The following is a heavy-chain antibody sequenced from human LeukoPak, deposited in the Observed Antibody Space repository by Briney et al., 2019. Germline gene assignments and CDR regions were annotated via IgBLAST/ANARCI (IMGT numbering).Heavy chain of an antibody. J-gene: IGHJ4*02. CDR1: GFTFSEYY. Sequence: GGSLRLSCAASGFTFSEYYMSWVRQAPGKGLEWVSYISNSGNSIYYAHSVKGRFTISRDNAKNSLYLQMNSLRAEATAVYYCARVLGSYALDYWGQGTLVTVSS. D-gene: IGHD3-10*01. CDR3: ARVLGSYALDY. V-gene: IGHV3-11*01. CDR2: ISNSGNSI.